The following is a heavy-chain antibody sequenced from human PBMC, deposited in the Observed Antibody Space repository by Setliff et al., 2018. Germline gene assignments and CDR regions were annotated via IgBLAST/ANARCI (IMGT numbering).Heavy chain of an antibody. Sequence: SETLSLTCTVSGGSISSGSNYWSWIRQPAGRGLEWIGHIDPSGNTNYHPSLKSRVTISGDTSKNQFSLKLTSVTAADTAVYFCARSLGSGSYYNPRPYYFDFWGQGTLVTVSS. CDR3: ARSLGSGSYYNPRPYYFDF. J-gene: IGHJ4*02. V-gene: IGHV4-61*09. CDR1: GGSISSGSNY. CDR2: IDPSGNT. D-gene: IGHD3-10*01.